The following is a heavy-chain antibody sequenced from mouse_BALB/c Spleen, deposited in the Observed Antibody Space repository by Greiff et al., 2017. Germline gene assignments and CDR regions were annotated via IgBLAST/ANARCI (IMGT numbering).Heavy chain of an antibody. J-gene: IGHJ2*01. CDR3: TTRLDYGSSYDY. D-gene: IGHD1-1*01. CDR1: GFTFSNYW. Sequence: EVKVEESGGGLVQPGGSMKLSCVASGFTFSNYWMNWVRPSPEKGLEWVAEIRLKSNNYATHYAESVKGRFTISRDDSKSSVYLQMNNLRAEDTGIYYCTTRLDYGSSYDYWGQGTTLTVSS. V-gene: IGHV6-6*02. CDR2: IRLKSNNYAT.